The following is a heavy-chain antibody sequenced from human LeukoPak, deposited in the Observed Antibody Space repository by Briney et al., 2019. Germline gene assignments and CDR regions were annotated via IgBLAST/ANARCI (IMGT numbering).Heavy chain of an antibody. CDR2: IYYSGST. CDR1: GGSISSGGYY. V-gene: IGHV4-31*03. D-gene: IGHD5-18*01. CDR3: AREYTAMANFDY. J-gene: IGHJ4*02. Sequence: SQTLSLTCTVSGGSISSGGYYWSWIRQHPGKGLEWIGYIYYSGSTYYNPSLKSRVTMSVDTSKNQFSLKLSSVTAADTAVYYCAREYTAMANFDYWGQGTLVTVSS.